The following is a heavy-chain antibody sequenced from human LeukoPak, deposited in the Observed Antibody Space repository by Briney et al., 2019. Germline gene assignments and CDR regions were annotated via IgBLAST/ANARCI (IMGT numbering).Heavy chain of an antibody. J-gene: IGHJ6*02. D-gene: IGHD6-13*01. CDR3: ARGSIAAAGTVGYYYYGMDV. CDR1: GYTFTSYD. V-gene: IGHV1-8*01. CDR2: MNPNSGNT. Sequence: ASVKVSCKASGYTFTSYDINWVRQATGQGLEWMGWMNPNSGNTGYAQKFQGRVTMTRNTSISTAYMELSSLRSEDTAAYYCARGSIAAAGTVGYYYYGMDVWGQGTTVTVSS.